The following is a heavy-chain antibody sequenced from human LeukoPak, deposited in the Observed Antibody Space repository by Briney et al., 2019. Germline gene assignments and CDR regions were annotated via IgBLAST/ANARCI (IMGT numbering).Heavy chain of an antibody. V-gene: IGHV3-21*01. CDR2: ISSSNSYI. J-gene: IGHJ4*02. CDR3: AKGGDWNDVPFDY. CDR1: GFTFSSYS. Sequence: GGSLRLSCAASGFTFSSYSMNWVRQAPGKGLEWVSSISSSNSYIYYADSVKGRFTISRDNAKNSLYLQMNSLRAEDTAVYYCAKGGDWNDVPFDYWGQGTLVTVSS. D-gene: IGHD1-1*01.